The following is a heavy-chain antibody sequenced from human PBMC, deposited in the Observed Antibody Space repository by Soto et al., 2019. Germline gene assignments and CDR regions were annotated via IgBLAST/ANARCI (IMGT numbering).Heavy chain of an antibody. CDR2: ISGSGGRT. V-gene: IGHV3-23*01. D-gene: IGHD3-22*01. J-gene: IGHJ4*02. CDR3: ARGPNYYDSSGYYFH. Sequence: GGSLRLSCAASGFTFSIYAMSWVRQAPGKGLEWVSGISGSGGRTYYADSVKGRFTISRDNAKNTLYLQMNSLRAEDTAVYYCARGPNYYDSSGYYFHWGQGTLVTVSS. CDR1: GFTFSIYA.